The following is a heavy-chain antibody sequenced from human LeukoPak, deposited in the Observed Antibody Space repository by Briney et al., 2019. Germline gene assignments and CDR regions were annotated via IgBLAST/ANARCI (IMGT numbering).Heavy chain of an antibody. CDR3: ITGGGYVSFDY. CDR2: INQDGSTK. D-gene: IGHD3-16*01. CDR1: GFTFNSHW. Sequence: GGSLRLSCAASGFTFNSHWMSWVRQAPGKGLEWVAHINQDGSTKYYVDSVKGRFTISRDNAENSLYLQMNSLETEDTAVYYCITGGGYVSFDYWGQGTLVTVSS. J-gene: IGHJ4*02. V-gene: IGHV3-7*03.